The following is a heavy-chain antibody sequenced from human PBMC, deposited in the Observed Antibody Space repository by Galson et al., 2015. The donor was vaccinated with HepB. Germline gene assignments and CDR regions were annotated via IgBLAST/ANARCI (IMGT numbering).Heavy chain of an antibody. CDR3: AMPGPGRYSGYDNLFDY. J-gene: IGHJ4*02. CDR2: INAGNGNT. CDR1: GYTFTSYS. V-gene: IGHV1-3*01. D-gene: IGHD5-12*01. Sequence: SVKVSCKASGYTFTSYSMHWVRQAPGQRLEWMGWINAGNGNTKYSQKFQGRVTITRDTSASTAYMELSSLRSEDTAVYYCAMPGPGRYSGYDNLFDYWGQGTLVTVSS.